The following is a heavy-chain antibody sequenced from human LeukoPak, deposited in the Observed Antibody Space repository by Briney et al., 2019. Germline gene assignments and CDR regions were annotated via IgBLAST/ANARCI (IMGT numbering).Heavy chain of an antibody. V-gene: IGHV4-39*07. J-gene: IGHJ6*02. CDR1: GVSITSRNYY. Sequence: SETLSLTCTVSGVSITSRNYYWLWIRQPPGKGLEWIGSIYYSGSAYYSPSLKGRVTISVDTSKNQFSLKLSSVTAADTAVYYCARDQRITRNCGLDVWGQGTTVTVSS. D-gene: IGHD3-10*01. CDR3: ARDQRITRNCGLDV. CDR2: IYYSGSA.